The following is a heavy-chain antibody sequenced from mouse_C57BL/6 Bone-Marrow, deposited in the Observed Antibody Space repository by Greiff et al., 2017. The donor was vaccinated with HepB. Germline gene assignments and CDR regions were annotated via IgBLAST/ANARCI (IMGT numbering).Heavy chain of an antibody. CDR2: LSDGGSYT. Sequence: EVKLVESGGGLVKPGGSLKLSCAASGFTFSSYAMSWVRQTPEKRLEWVATLSDGGSYTYYPDNVKGRFTISRDNAKNNLYLQMSHLKSEDTAMYYCERGPTGTAFDYWGQGTTLTVSS. CDR3: ERGPTGTAFDY. D-gene: IGHD1-2*01. CDR1: GFTFSSYA. J-gene: IGHJ2*01. V-gene: IGHV5-4*03.